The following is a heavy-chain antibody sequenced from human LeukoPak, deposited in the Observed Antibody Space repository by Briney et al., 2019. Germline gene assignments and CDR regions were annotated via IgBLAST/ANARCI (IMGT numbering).Heavy chain of an antibody. CDR3: AKDSYYDYVWGSYRD. Sequence: GGSLRLSCAASGFTFSSYAMSWVRQAPGKGLEWVSGISWNSGSIGYADSVKGRFTISRDNAKNSLYLQMNSLRAEDTALYYCAKDSYYDYVWGSYRDWGQGTLVTVSS. J-gene: IGHJ4*02. CDR1: GFTFSSYA. V-gene: IGHV3-9*01. CDR2: ISWNSGSI. D-gene: IGHD3-16*02.